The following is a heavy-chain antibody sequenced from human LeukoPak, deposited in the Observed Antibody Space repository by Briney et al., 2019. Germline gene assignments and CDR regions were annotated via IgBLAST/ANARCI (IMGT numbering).Heavy chain of an antibody. D-gene: IGHD3-10*01. V-gene: IGHV3-23*01. CDR2: ISGSGGST. J-gene: IGHJ4*02. CDR1: GFTVSSNY. Sequence: GGSLRLSCAASGFTVSSNYMSWVRQAPGKGLEWVSAISGSGGSTYYADSVKGRFTISRDNSKNTLYLQMNSLRAEDTAVYYCAKDRYYGSGSYKYWGQGTLVTVSS. CDR3: AKDRYYGSGSYKY.